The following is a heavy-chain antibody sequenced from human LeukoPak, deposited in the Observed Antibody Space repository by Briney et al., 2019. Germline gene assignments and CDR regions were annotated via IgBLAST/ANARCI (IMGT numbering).Heavy chain of an antibody. D-gene: IGHD4-17*01. Sequence: SETLSLTCTVSRGSISSSSYYWGWIRQPPGKGLEWIGSIYYSGSTYYNPSLKSRVTISVDTSKNQFSLKLSSVTAADTAVYYCAREEPYGDSHFDYWGQGTLVTVSS. V-gene: IGHV4-39*07. CDR1: RGSISSSSYY. CDR3: AREEPYGDSHFDY. CDR2: IYYSGST. J-gene: IGHJ4*02.